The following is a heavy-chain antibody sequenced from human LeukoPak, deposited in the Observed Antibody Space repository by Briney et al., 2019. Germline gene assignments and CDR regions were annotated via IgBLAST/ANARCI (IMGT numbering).Heavy chain of an antibody. CDR2: INPNSGGT. Sequence: ASVKVSCKASGYTFTGYFMHWVRQAPGQGLEWVGWINPNSGGTNYEEKFQGRVTMTRDTSISTAYMELSRLRSDDTAVYYCARESLRGLLIGAFDIWGQGTMVTVSS. V-gene: IGHV1-2*02. CDR3: ARESLRGLLIGAFDI. CDR1: GYTFTGYF. J-gene: IGHJ3*02. D-gene: IGHD5-24*01.